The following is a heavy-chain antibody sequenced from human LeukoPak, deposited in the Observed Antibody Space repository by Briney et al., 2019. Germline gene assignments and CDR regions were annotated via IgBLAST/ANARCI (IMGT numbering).Heavy chain of an antibody. J-gene: IGHJ5*02. CDR1: GYTFTGYY. CDR2: INPNSGGT. D-gene: IGHD3-3*01. V-gene: IGHV1-2*02. Sequence: ASVKVSCKASGYTFTGYYMHWVRQAPGQGLEWMGWINPNSGGTNYAHKFQGRVTMTRDKSISTAYMELSRLRSDDTAVYSCARDHTYYDFWSGYWRNPGGDWFDPWGQGTLVTVSS. CDR3: ARDHTYYDFWSGYWRNPGGDWFDP.